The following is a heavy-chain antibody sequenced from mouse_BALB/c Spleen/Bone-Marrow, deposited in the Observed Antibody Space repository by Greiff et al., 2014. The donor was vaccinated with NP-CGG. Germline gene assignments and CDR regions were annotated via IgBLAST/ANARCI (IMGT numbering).Heavy chain of an antibody. V-gene: IGHV1-18*01. CDR3: ARWDGNYYAMDY. D-gene: IGHD2-1*01. J-gene: IGHJ4*01. CDR1: GYTFTDYN. CDR2: INPNNGGT. Sequence: VQLKESGPELVKPGASVKIPCKASGYTFTDYNMDWVKQSHGKSLEWIGDINPNNGGTIYNQKFKGKATLTVDKSSSTAYMELRSPTSEDTAVYYCARWDGNYYAMDYWGQGTSVTVSS.